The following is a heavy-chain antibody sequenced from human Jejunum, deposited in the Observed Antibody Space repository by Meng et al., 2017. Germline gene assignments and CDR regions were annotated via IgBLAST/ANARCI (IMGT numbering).Heavy chain of an antibody. Sequence: GESLKISCAASGFSFSSYWMHWVRQAPGKGLVWVSRINSDGSITNYADSVKGRFIISRDNANNTLYLQMNSLRAEDTAVYYCERLIGWDENWGQGTLVTVSS. V-gene: IGHV3-74*01. D-gene: IGHD6-19*01. CDR3: ERLIGWDEN. CDR1: GFSFSSYW. J-gene: IGHJ4*02. CDR2: INSDGSIT.